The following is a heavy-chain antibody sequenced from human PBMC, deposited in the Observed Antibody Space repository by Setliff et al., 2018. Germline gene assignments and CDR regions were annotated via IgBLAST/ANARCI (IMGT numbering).Heavy chain of an antibody. CDR2: ISHSGAT. CDR1: GGSISDYY. D-gene: IGHD3-9*01. V-gene: IGHV4-38-2*02. J-gene: IGHJ4*02. CDR3: ARDVLQYFD. Sequence: PSETLSLTCTVSGGSISDYYWGWIRQPPGKGLEWIASISHSGATYYNPSLMSRVSISLDTSKNQFSLTLTSVTAADTAVYYCARDVLQYFDWGQGTLVTVSS.